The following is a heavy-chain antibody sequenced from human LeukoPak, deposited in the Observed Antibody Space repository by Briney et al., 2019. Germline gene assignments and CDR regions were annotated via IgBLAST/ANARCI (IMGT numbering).Heavy chain of an antibody. V-gene: IGHV4-4*07. CDR3: ARDKRVAVAGTYIYYYYMDV. CDR1: GGSISSYY. J-gene: IGHJ6*03. D-gene: IGHD6-19*01. CDR2: IYISGSGST. Sequence: SETLSLTCTVSGGSISSYYWSWIRQPAGKGLEWIGRIYISGSGSTNYNPPLKSRVTMSVDTSKNQFSLKLSSVTAADTAVYYCARDKRVAVAGTYIYYYYMDVWGNGTTVTISS.